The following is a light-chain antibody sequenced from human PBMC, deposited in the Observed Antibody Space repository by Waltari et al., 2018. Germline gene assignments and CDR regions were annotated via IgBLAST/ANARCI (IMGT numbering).Light chain of an antibody. CDR1: QTLLYSANNKNY. Sequence: DIVMTQSPDSLAVSLGEGATISCTSSQTLLYSANNKNYLAWYQQKPGQPPQALIYWASTRQSGVPDRLRGSGSGTSFTLTISSLQAEDVAVYYCQQYYNSPYTFGQGTKLEIK. V-gene: IGKV4-1*01. CDR3: QQYYNSPYT. CDR2: WAS. J-gene: IGKJ2*01.